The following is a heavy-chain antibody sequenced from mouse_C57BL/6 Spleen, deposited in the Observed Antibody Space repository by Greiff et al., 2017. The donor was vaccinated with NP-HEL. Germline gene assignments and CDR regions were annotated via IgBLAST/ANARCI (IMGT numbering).Heavy chain of an antibody. V-gene: IGHV1-80*01. CDR2: IYPGDGDT. J-gene: IGHJ1*03. CDR3: AREAYYYGSKRYFDV. D-gene: IGHD1-1*01. Sequence: QVQLKESGAELVKPGASVKISCKASGYAFSSYWMNWVKQRPGKGLEWIGQIYPGDGDTNYNGKFKGKATLTADKSSSTAYMQLSSLTSEDSAVYFCAREAYYYGSKRYFDVGGTGTTVTVSS. CDR1: GYAFSSYW.